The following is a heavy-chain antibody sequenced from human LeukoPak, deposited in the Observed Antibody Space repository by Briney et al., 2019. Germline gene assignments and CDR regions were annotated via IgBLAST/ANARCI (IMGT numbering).Heavy chain of an antibody. CDR3: ARLKLGAYFDL. D-gene: IGHD3-16*01. CDR2: VYNSGDT. J-gene: IGHJ2*01. Sequence: SETLSLTCTVSGASISSDYWSWIRQSPGKGLEWVGYVYNSGDTGKNPSLKSRVTILLDTSKNQCSLKLTSVSAADTAVYYCARLKLGAYFDLWGRGTLVTVSS. V-gene: IGHV4-59*08. CDR1: GASISSDY.